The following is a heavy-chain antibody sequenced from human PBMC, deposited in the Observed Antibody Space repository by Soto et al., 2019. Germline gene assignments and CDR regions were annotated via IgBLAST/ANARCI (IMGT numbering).Heavy chain of an antibody. J-gene: IGHJ5*02. D-gene: IGHD4-17*01. CDR2: IYYSGST. V-gene: IGHV4-59*01. Sequence: PSETLSLTCTVSGGSMSPNYWSWFRQPPGRGLEWVGYIYYSGSTNYNPSLKSRVTISVDTSKNQFSLKLSSVTAADTAVYYCARETLRANWFDPWGQGTLVTVSS. CDR1: GGSMSPNY. CDR3: ARETLRANWFDP.